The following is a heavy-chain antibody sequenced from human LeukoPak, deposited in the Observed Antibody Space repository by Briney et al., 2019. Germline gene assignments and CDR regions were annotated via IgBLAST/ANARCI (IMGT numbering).Heavy chain of an antibody. Sequence: SETLSLTYTVSGGSISSYYWSWIRQPPGKGLEWIGYIYYSGSTNYNPSLKSRVTISVDTSKNQFSLKLSSVTAADTAVYYCARDNGAITMVRGAGEKNYYYYGMDVWGQGTTVTVSS. CDR2: IYYSGST. CDR1: GGSISSYY. D-gene: IGHD3-10*01. J-gene: IGHJ6*02. CDR3: ARDNGAITMVRGAGEKNYYYYGMDV. V-gene: IGHV4-59*01.